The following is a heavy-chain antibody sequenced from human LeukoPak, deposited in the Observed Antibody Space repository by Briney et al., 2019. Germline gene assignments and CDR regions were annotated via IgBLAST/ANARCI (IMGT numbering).Heavy chain of an antibody. CDR3: ARVRDFWSGHGRAYNWFDP. Sequence: SETLSLTCTVSGGSISSGGYYWSRIRQHPGKGLEWIGYIYYSGSTYYNPSLKSRVTISVDTSKNQFSLKLSSVTAADTAVYYCARVRDFWSGHGRAYNWFDPWGQGTLVTVSS. CDR2: IYYSGST. D-gene: IGHD3-3*01. J-gene: IGHJ5*02. V-gene: IGHV4-31*03. CDR1: GGSISSGGYY.